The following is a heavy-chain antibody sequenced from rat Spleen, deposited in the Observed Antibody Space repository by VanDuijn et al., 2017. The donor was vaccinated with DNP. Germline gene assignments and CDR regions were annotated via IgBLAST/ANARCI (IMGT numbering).Heavy chain of an antibody. V-gene: IGHV5-27*01. CDR1: GFTFSNYY. Sequence: EVQLVESGGGLVQPGRSLKLSCAASGFTFSNYYMAWVRQAPTKGLEWVAYISTGGGSTYYRDSVKGRFTISRDNAKSTLYLEMDSLRSEDTATYYCTTDLSGIDYFDYWGQGTLVSVSS. D-gene: IGHD1-7*01. J-gene: IGHJ3*01. CDR2: ISTGGGST. CDR3: TTDLSGIDYFDY.